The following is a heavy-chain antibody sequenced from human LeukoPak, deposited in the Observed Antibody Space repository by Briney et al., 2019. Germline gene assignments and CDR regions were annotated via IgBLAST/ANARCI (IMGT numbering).Heavy chain of an antibody. CDR2: IYYCGST. V-gene: IGHV4-59*01. Sequence: PSETLSLTCTVSGGSISSYYWNWIRPPPGKGLEWIGYIYYCGSTNYNPSLKSRVTISVDTSKNQFSLKLSSVTAADTAVYYCARGADSSGYYSIFYFDYWGQGTLVTVSS. CDR1: GGSISSYY. J-gene: IGHJ4*02. CDR3: ARGADSSGYYSIFYFDY. D-gene: IGHD3-22*01.